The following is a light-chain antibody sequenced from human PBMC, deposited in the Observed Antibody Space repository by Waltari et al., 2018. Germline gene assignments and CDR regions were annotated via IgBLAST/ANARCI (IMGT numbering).Light chain of an antibody. CDR1: RSNPGRNF. V-gene: IGLV1-47*01. CDR3: ASWDDSHYV. J-gene: IGLJ1*01. CDR2: RNT. Sequence: QSVLTQPPSASATPGQRVTISCSGSRSNPGRNFLYWYQQLPGTAPKLLISRNTERPSRVPARFPASKYGTSASLVISGLRSEDEAVYYCASWDDSHYVFGPGTTVTVL.